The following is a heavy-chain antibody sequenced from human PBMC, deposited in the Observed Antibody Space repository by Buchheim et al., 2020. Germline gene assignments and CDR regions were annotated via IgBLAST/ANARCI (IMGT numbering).Heavy chain of an antibody. CDR2: IKQDGSEK. D-gene: IGHD5-24*01. Sequence: EVQLVESGGGLVQPGGSLRLSCGASGFTFTTYWMSWVRQAPGKGLEWLANIKQDGSEKYYVEYVKGRFTISRDNAKNSLYLQMNSLRAGDTAVYYCARRRGDHTHYYFDYWGQGTL. V-gene: IGHV3-7*01. CDR3: ARRRGDHTHYYFDY. J-gene: IGHJ4*02. CDR1: GFTFTTYW.